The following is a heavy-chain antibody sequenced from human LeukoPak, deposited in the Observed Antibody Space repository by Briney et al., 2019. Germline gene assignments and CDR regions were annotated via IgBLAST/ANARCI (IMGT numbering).Heavy chain of an antibody. CDR3: ARGDAFDI. Sequence: GGSLRLSCAASGFTYSSYAMHWVRQAPGKGLEWVAVISYDGSNKYYADSVKGRFTISRDNSKNTLYLQMNSLRAEDTAVYYCARGDAFDIWGQGTMVTVSS. CDR2: ISYDGSNK. V-gene: IGHV3-30-3*01. CDR1: GFTYSSYA. J-gene: IGHJ3*02.